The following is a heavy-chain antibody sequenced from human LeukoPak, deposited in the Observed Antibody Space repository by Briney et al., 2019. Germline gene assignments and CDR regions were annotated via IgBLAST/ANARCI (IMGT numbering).Heavy chain of an antibody. CDR3: ARHLDYGGNSPYYFDY. V-gene: IGHV4-39*01. D-gene: IGHD4-23*01. J-gene: IGHJ4*02. Sequence: PSETLSLTCTVSGGSISGSSYYWGWIRQPPGKGLEWIGSIYYSGSTYYNPSLKSRVTISVDTSKNQFSLKLNSVTATDTAVYYCARHLDYGGNSPYYFDYWGQGTLVTVSS. CDR2: IYYSGST. CDR1: GGSISGSSYY.